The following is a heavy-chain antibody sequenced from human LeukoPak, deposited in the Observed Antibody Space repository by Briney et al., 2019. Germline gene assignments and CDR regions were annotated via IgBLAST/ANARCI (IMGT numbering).Heavy chain of an antibody. D-gene: IGHD3-10*01. CDR2: IYHSGST. Sequence: PSETLSLTCTVSGYSISSGYYWGWIRQPPGKGLEWIGSIYHSGSTYYNPSLKSRVTISVDTSKNQFSLKLSSVTAADTAVYYCAREIVYYGSGSYPKDNWFDPWGQGTLVTVSS. J-gene: IGHJ5*02. CDR3: AREIVYYGSGSYPKDNWFDP. CDR1: GYSISSGYY. V-gene: IGHV4-38-2*02.